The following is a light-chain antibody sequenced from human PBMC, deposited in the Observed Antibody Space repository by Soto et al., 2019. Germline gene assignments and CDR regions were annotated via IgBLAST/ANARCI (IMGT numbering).Light chain of an antibody. CDR3: QQYNSYSWT. J-gene: IGKJ1*01. Sequence: DIQMTQSPSTLSGSVGDRVTITCRASQSISSWLAWYQQKPGKAPKLPIYDASSLESGVPSRFSGSGSGTEFTLTISSLQPDDFATYYCQQYNSYSWTFGQGTKVDIK. CDR2: DAS. CDR1: QSISSW. V-gene: IGKV1-5*01.